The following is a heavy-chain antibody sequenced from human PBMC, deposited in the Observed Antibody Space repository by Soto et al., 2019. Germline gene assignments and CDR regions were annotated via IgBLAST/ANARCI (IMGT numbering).Heavy chain of an antibody. CDR2: IDPSSGGT. CDR1: GFTFTDYY. Sequence: QVQLVPSGPEVKKPGASVKVSCEASGFTFTDYYIHWVRQAPGQGLEWMGWIDPSSGGTKSAQKFQGRVTMTRDTSISPASMELSGLTSADTAVYNGLGGKVRGSWGPGALVIVSA. V-gene: IGHV1-2*02. CDR3: LGGKVRGS. D-gene: IGHD2-15*01. J-gene: IGHJ5*02.